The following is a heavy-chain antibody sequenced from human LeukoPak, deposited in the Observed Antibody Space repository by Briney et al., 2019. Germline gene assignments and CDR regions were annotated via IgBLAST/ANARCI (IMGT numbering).Heavy chain of an antibody. CDR3: ARGPLVGGDYGDY. CDR1: GYTFTGYY. J-gene: IGHJ4*02. D-gene: IGHD2-8*02. V-gene: IGHV1-2*02. CDR2: INPNSGGT. Sequence: GASVKVSCKASGYTFTGYYMHWVRQAPGQGLEWMGWINPNSGGTNYAQKLQGRVTMTRDTSISTAYMELSRLRSDDTAVYYCARGPLVGGDYGDYWGQGTLVTVSS.